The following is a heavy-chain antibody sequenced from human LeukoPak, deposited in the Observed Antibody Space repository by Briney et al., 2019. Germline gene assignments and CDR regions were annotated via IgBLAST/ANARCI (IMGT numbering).Heavy chain of an antibody. D-gene: IGHD3-22*01. Sequence: GASVKVSCKPSGYTSTRDYTRCVRQAPGQGLEWMGWINPNSGGTNYAQKFQGRVTMTRYTSISTAYMELSRLRSDDPAVYYCARKPQWVVVIIGIYYDYYYTDVWVKGTTVTVSS. V-gene: IGHV1-2*02. CDR2: INPNSGGT. CDR1: GYTSTRDY. J-gene: IGHJ6*03. CDR3: ARKPQWVVVIIGIYYDYYYTDV.